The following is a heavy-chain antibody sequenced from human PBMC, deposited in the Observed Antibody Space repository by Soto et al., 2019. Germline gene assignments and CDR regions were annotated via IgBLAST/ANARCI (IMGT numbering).Heavy chain of an antibody. Sequence: QVQLQESGPGLVKPSQTLSLTCTVSGGSISSGGYYWSWIRQHPGKGLEWIGYIYYSGSTYYNPSLKSRVTISVDTSKNQFSLKLSSVTAADTAVYYCARGWRLSYGSGSYYPTPMWFDPWGQGTLVTVSS. CDR2: IYYSGST. J-gene: IGHJ5*02. CDR3: ARGWRLSYGSGSYYPTPMWFDP. D-gene: IGHD3-10*01. CDR1: GGSISSGGYY. V-gene: IGHV4-31*03.